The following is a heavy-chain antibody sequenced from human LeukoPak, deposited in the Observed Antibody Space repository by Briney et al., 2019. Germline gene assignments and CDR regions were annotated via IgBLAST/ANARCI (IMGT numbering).Heavy chain of an antibody. V-gene: IGHV4-39*01. CDR3: ARHLPDLWSGYYYFDY. CDR2: IYYTGST. J-gene: IGHJ4*02. D-gene: IGHD3-3*01. CDR1: GGSISSSSYY. Sequence: PSETLSLTCIVSGGSISSSSYYWGWIRQPPGKGLEWIGSIYYTGSTYYNPSLNSRVTISVDSSKTQFSLKLSSVTAADTAVYYCARHLPDLWSGYYYFDYWGQGTLVTVSS.